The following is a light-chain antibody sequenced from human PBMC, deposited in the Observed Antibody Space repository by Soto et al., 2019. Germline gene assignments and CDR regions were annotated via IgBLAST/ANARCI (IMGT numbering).Light chain of an antibody. J-gene: IGLJ1*01. CDR2: DVS. CDR3: CSYTSSSTPWV. Sequence: QSVLTQPASVSGSPGQSTTISCTGTSSDVGGYNYVSWYQQHPGKAPKLMIYDVSDRPSGVSNRFSASKSGNTASLTISGLQAEDEADYYCCSYTSSSTPWVFGTGTKVPVL. V-gene: IGLV2-14*03. CDR1: SSDVGGYNY.